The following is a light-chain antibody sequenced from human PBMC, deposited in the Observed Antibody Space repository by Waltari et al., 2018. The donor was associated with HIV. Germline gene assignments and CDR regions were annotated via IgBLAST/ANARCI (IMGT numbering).Light chain of an antibody. V-gene: IGKV1-27*01. CDR3: QKYNSVVS. CDR1: QDIRHY. J-gene: IGKJ4*01. CDR2: SAS. Sequence: DFQMTQSPSSLSASVGERVTITCRASQDIRHYVAWYQQKSRRVPKLLIHSASTLQSGVPSRFSGTGSGTEFTLSISSLQPDDVATYYCQKYNSVVSFGGGTKVEI.